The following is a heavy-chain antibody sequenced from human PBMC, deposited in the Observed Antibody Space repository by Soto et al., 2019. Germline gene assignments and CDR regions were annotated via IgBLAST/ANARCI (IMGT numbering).Heavy chain of an antibody. CDR3: ALVDYFVDCPGNYYYYLDV. V-gene: IGHV3-21*01. Sequence: GGSQRLSDAASEFKIRNYAMRWVRQDQGKGLEWVSSISSSSSYIYYADSVKGRFTISRDNAKNSLYLQMNSLRAEDTAVYYCALVDYFVDCPGNYYYYLDVWVKGTTVIVTS. J-gene: IGHJ6*03. CDR1: EFKIRNYA. D-gene: IGHD4-17*01. CDR2: ISSSSSYI.